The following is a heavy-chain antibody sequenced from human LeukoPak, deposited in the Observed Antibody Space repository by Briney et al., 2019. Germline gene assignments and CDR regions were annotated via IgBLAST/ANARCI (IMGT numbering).Heavy chain of an antibody. V-gene: IGHV4-4*02. J-gene: IGHJ4*02. CDR1: GGSISSSHW. D-gene: IGHD6-25*01. CDR3: ARGLIAALGPADY. CDR2: IYHSGST. Sequence: SETLSLTCTVSGGSISSSHWWSWVRQPPGKGLGWIGEIYHSGSTNYNPSLKSRVTISVDKSKNQFSLKLSSVTAADTAMYYCARGLIAALGPADYWGQGTLVTVSS.